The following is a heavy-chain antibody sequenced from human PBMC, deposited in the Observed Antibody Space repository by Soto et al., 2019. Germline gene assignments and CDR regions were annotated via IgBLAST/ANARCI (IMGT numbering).Heavy chain of an antibody. D-gene: IGHD5-12*01. Sequence: QLQLQESGSGLVKPSQTLSLTCAVSGGSISSGGYSWSWIRQPPGKGLEWIGYIYHSGSTYYNPSLKSRVTISVDRSKNQFSLKLSSVTAADTAVYYCARGSGYDFRTRVAAAGGIDYWGQGTLVTVSS. CDR1: GGSISSGGYS. CDR2: IYHSGST. CDR3: ARGSGYDFRTRVAAAGGIDY. V-gene: IGHV4-30-2*01. J-gene: IGHJ4*02.